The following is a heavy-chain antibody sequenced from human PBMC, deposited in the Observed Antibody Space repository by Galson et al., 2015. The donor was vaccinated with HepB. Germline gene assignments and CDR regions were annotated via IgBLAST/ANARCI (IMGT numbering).Heavy chain of an antibody. CDR3: ARDLHCSSTSCHITNYYYGMDV. CDR1: GFTFSSYS. J-gene: IGHJ6*02. D-gene: IGHD2-2*01. V-gene: IGHV3-21*01. CDR2: ISSSSSYI. Sequence: SLRLSCAASGFTFSSYSMNWVRQAPGKGLVWVSSISSSSSYIYYADSVKGRFTISRDNAKNSLYLQMNILRAEDTAVYYCARDLHCSSTSCHITNYYYGMDVWGQGTTVTVSS.